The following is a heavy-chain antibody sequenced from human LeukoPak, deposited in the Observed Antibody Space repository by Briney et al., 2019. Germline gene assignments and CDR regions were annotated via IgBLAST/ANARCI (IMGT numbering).Heavy chain of an antibody. V-gene: IGHV3-21*01. CDR1: GFIFSDYS. CDR3: AREGLYYDILTGYYPYYYGMDV. CDR2: ISSSSSYI. Sequence: PGGSLRLSCAASGFIFSDYSMNWVRQAPGKGLEWVSSISSSSSYIYYADSVKGRFTISRDNAKNSLYLQMNSLRAEDTAVYYCAREGLYYDILTGYYPYYYGMDVWGQGTTVTVSS. D-gene: IGHD3-9*01. J-gene: IGHJ6*02.